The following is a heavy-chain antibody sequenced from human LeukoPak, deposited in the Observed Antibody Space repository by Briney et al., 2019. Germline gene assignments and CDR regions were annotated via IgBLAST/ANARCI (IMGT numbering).Heavy chain of an antibody. V-gene: IGHV3-64*01. CDR1: GFNFGDYG. J-gene: IGHJ3*02. CDR2: ISSNGGST. D-gene: IGHD3-22*01. CDR3: ARDKSYYYDSSGPGAFDI. Sequence: GSLRLSCKASGFNFGDYGLTWVRQAPGKGLEYVSAISSNGGSTYYANSVKGRFTISRDNSKNTLYLQMGSLRAEDMAVYYCARDKSYYYDSSGPGAFDIWGQGTMVTVSS.